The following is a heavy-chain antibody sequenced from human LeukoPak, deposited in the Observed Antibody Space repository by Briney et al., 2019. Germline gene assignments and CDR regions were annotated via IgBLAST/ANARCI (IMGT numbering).Heavy chain of an antibody. V-gene: IGHV3-23*01. CDR2: ISGSGGST. D-gene: IGHD3-22*01. CDR1: GFTFSSYA. Sequence: GGSLRLSCAASGFTFSSYAMSWVRQAPGKGLEWVSAISGSGGSTYCADSVKGRFTISRDNAKNSLYLQMNSLRAEDTAVYYCARSNSGYDAFDIWGQGTMVTVSS. CDR3: ARSNSGYDAFDI. J-gene: IGHJ3*02.